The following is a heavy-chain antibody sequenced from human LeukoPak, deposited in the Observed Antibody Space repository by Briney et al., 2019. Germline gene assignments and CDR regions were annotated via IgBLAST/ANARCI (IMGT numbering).Heavy chain of an antibody. V-gene: IGHV4-38-2*02. J-gene: IGHJ4*02. CDR1: GNSISSGYY. Sequence: SETLSLTCTVSGNSISSGYYWGWIRQPPGKGLEWIGSIYHSGSTYYNPSLKSRVTISVDTSKNQFSLKLSSVTAADTAVYYCASSRFGELHYWGQGTLVTVSS. CDR3: ASSRFGELHY. CDR2: IYHSGST. D-gene: IGHD3-10*01.